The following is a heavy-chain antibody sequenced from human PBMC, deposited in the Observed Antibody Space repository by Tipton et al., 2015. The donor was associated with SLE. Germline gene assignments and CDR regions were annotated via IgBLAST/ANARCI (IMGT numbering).Heavy chain of an antibody. CDR3: AGAPYVGGTGFAP. CDR2: MNPNSGNT. V-gene: IGHV1-8*01. J-gene: IGHJ5*02. CDR1: GYTFTSYD. Sequence: QVQLVQSGAEVKKPGASVKVSCKASGYTFTSYDINWVRQATGQGLEWMGWMNPNSGNTGYAQKFQGRVTMTRNTSISTAYMELRGRKSEDTAGYYGAGAPYVGGTGFAPWGQGPRFPFSP. D-gene: IGHD3-16*01.